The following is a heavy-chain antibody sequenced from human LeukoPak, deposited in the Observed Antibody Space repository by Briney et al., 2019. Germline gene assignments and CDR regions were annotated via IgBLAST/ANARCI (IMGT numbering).Heavy chain of an antibody. V-gene: IGHV1-18*01. Sequence: ASVKVSCKASGYTFTSYGISWVRQAPGQGLEWMGWISAYNGNTNYAQKLQGRVTMTTDTSTSTAYMELRSLRSDDTAVYYCARDDPYYDFWSGTSPAIDDAFDIWGQGTMVAVSS. CDR2: ISAYNGNT. CDR3: ARDDPYYDFWSGTSPAIDDAFDI. CDR1: GYTFTSYG. J-gene: IGHJ3*02. D-gene: IGHD3-3*01.